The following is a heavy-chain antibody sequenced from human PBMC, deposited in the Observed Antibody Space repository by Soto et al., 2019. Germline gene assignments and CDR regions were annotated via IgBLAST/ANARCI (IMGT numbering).Heavy chain of an antibody. CDR1: GFSLSTSGVG. Sequence: PTLVNPTQTLTLTCTFSGFSLSTSGVGVGWIRQPPGKALEWLALIYWDDDKRYSPSLKSRLTITKDTSKNQVVLTMTNMYPVDTATYYCAHRQEYYYGSGSFFYWGQGTLVTVSS. V-gene: IGHV2-5*02. J-gene: IGHJ4*02. CDR2: IYWDDDK. D-gene: IGHD3-10*01. CDR3: AHRQEYYYGSGSFFY.